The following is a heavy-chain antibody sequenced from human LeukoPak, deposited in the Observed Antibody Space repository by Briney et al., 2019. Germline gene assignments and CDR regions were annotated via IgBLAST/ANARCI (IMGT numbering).Heavy chain of an antibody. D-gene: IGHD1-26*01. Sequence: GGSLRLSCAASGFMLSSYWMSWVRQAPGKGLEWVANIKQDGSEKYYVDSVKGRFTISRDNAKNSLFLQMNRLRAEDTAVYYCAREGSQSASGTYPGNDWGLGTLVTVSS. CDR2: IKQDGSEK. CDR3: AREGSQSASGTYPGND. V-gene: IGHV3-7*01. CDR1: GFMLSSYW. J-gene: IGHJ4*02.